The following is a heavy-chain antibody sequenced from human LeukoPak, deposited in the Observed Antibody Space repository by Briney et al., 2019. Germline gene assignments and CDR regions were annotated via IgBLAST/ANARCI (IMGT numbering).Heavy chain of an antibody. D-gene: IGHD1-26*01. CDR3: ARTFSESYYYYGMDV. Sequence: SEPLSLTCTVSAGSISTYYWSWIRQPAGKGLEWIGYVYYTGNTDYNPSLKSRVTISVDTSKKQFSLKLSSVTAADTAVYYCARTFSESYYYYGMDVWGQGTTVTGSS. V-gene: IGHV4-59*01. CDR1: AGSISTYY. J-gene: IGHJ6*02. CDR2: VYYTGNT.